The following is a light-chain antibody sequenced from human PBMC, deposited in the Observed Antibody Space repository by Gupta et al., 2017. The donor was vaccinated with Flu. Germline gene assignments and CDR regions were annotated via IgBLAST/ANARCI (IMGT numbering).Light chain of an antibody. CDR3: QQDDRWPWT. CDR1: QSLTIN. J-gene: IGKJ1*01. V-gene: IGKV3-15*01. CDR2: GAS. Sequence: EIVMTQSPATLSLSPGERAALSCRASQSLTINMAWFQQKPGQPPRLLMSGASNRATGVPARFRGSGYGTDFTLTITRLQSEDFAVYYCQQDDRWPWTLGQGTKVEIK.